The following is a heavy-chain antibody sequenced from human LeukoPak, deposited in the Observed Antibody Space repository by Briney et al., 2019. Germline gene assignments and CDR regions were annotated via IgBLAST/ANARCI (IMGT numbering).Heavy chain of an antibody. Sequence: PGGSLRLSCAASVFTFSIYSMNWVRQAPGKGLEWVSSISSSSSYIYYADSVKGRFTISRDNAKNSLYLQMNSLRAEDTAVYYCARAGDTAMVEHLRPPNFDYWGQGTLVTVSS. CDR2: ISSSSSYI. V-gene: IGHV3-21*01. J-gene: IGHJ4*02. CDR3: ARAGDTAMVEHLRPPNFDY. D-gene: IGHD5-18*01. CDR1: VFTFSIYS.